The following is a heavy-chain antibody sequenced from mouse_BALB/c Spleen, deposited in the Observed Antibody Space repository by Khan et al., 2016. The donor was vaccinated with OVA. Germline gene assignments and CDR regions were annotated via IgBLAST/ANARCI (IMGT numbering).Heavy chain of an antibody. Sequence: VQLQQSGTEQARPGASVKMSCKASGYTFTSYTIHWVRQRPGQTLEWIGHINPSNHYTNYNQNFKDKATLIVDKSSITAYMQLSSLTSDDSAVYYGVREGAYYRSDGWFAYWGQGTLVTVSA. V-gene: IGHV1-4*01. CDR1: GYTFTSYT. CDR3: VREGAYYRSDGWFAY. CDR2: INPSNHYT. J-gene: IGHJ3*01. D-gene: IGHD2-14*01.